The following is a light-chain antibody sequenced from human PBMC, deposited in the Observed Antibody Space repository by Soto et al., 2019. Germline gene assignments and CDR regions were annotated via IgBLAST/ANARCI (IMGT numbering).Light chain of an antibody. CDR2: SAS. CDR1: QTVSSTY. Sequence: ELVLTQSPGTLALSPGERATLSCKASQTVSSTYLAWYQQKPGQAPRLLIYSASNRVTGIPDRFSGSGSGTDFTLTISRLEPEDFAVYYCQQYGRSPTWTFGQGTRVEIK. CDR3: QQYGRSPTWT. V-gene: IGKV3-20*01. J-gene: IGKJ1*01.